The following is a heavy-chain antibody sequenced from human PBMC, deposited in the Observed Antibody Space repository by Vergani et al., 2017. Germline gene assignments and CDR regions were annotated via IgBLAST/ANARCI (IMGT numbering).Heavy chain of an antibody. CDR2: ISSSSSTI. CDR1: GFTFSSYS. Sequence: EVQLVESGGGLVQPGGSLRLSCAASGFTFSSYSMNWVRQAPGKGLEWVSYISSSSSTIYYADSVKGRFTISRDNAKNSLYLQMNSLRAEDTAVYYCAGDYGGNSDPRLYYYYGMDVWGQGTTVTVSS. D-gene: IGHD4-23*01. V-gene: IGHV3-48*01. J-gene: IGHJ6*02. CDR3: AGDYGGNSDPRLYYYYGMDV.